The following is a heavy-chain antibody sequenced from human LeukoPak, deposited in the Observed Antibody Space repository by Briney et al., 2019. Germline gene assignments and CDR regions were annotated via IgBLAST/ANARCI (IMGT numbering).Heavy chain of an antibody. D-gene: IGHD2-2*01. V-gene: IGHV3-23*01. J-gene: IGHJ4*02. Sequence: PGGSLRLSCAASGFTFSSYAMSWDRQAPGKGLEWVSAISGSGGSTYYADSVKGRFTISRDNSKNTLYLQMNSLRAEDTAVYYCAKGPSRGSTSCYGIDWGQGTLVTVSS. CDR2: ISGSGGST. CDR1: GFTFSSYA. CDR3: AKGPSRGSTSCYGID.